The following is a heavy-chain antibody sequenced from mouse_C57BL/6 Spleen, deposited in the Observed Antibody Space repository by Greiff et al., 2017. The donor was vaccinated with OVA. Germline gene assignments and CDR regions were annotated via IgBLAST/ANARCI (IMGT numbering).Heavy chain of an antibody. Sequence: QVQLQQSGAELAKPGASVKLSCKASGYTFTSYWMHWVKQRPGQGLEWIGYINPSSGYTKYNQKFKDKATLTADKSSSTAYMQLSSLTYEDSAVYYCAGPITTVVVPFDYWGQGTTLTVSS. D-gene: IGHD1-1*01. CDR1: GYTFTSYW. CDR2: INPSSGYT. V-gene: IGHV1-7*01. J-gene: IGHJ2*01. CDR3: AGPITTVVVPFDY.